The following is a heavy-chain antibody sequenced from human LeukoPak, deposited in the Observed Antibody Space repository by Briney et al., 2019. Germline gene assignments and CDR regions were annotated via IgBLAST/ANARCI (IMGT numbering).Heavy chain of an antibody. V-gene: IGHV1-69*05. D-gene: IGHD3-10*01. J-gene: IGHJ6*03. CDR2: MIPIFGTA. Sequence: SVKVSCKASGCTFTSYAISWVRQAPGQGLEWMGGMIPIFGTANYAQKFQGRVTITTDKSNSTAYMELSSLRSEETGVYYCGIGGGSGTIGYYYFYMDVWGEGTAVTVSS. CDR3: GIGGGSGTIGYYYFYMDV. CDR1: GCTFTSYA.